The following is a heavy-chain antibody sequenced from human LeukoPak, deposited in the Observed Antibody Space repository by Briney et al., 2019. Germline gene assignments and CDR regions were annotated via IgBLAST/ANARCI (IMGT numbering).Heavy chain of an antibody. CDR2: ISSSGGNT. J-gene: IGHJ4*02. V-gene: IGHV3-23*01. Sequence: GSLILSCTASGITFNSYAMSWVRQAPGKGLEWVSGISSSGGNTYYADSAKGRFTVSRDNSKNTLYLQMNSLSAEDTAVYYCAQRGTVTRGFDYWGQGTLVTVSS. CDR3: AQRGTVTRGFDY. D-gene: IGHD4-17*01. CDR1: GITFNSYA.